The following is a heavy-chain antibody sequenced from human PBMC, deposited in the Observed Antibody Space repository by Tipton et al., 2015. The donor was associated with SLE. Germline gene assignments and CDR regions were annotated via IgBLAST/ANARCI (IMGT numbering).Heavy chain of an antibody. CDR1: GFSFGDHT. CDR3: AKGPGGGAIDY. D-gene: IGHD3-16*01. J-gene: IGHJ4*02. V-gene: IGHV3-23*03. CDR2: IYSGGNT. Sequence: SLRLSCAASGFSFGDHTMTWVRQAPGKDLEWVSVIYSGGNTNSAESVKGRFSISRDTSKNTVYLHMTSLRTEDTAVYYCAKGPGGGAIDYWGQGTLVTVSS.